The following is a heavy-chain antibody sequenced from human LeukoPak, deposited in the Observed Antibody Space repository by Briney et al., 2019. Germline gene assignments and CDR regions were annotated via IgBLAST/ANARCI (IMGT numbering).Heavy chain of an antibody. CDR2: LSGSSGST. Sequence: GGSLRLSCGASGFTFSSYAMSWVRQAPGKGLEWVSALSGSSGSTYYADSVKGRFTISRDNSKNTLFLQMISLGAEDTAIYFCASSTSYYNYFDYWGQGTLVTVSS. J-gene: IGHJ4*02. CDR1: GFTFSSYA. D-gene: IGHD2-2*02. CDR3: ASSTSYYNYFDY. V-gene: IGHV3-23*01.